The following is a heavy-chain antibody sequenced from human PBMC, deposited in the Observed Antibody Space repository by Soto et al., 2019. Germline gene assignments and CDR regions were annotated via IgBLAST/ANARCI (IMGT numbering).Heavy chain of an antibody. CDR3: ARSSSANVIDAFDI. Sequence: PGGSLRLSCAASGFTFSSYSMNWVRQAPGKGLEWVSYISSSSSTIYYADSVKGRFTISRDNAKNSLYLQMNSLRAEDTAVYYCARSSSANVIDAFDIWGQGTMVTVSS. V-gene: IGHV3-48*01. CDR1: GFTFSSYS. D-gene: IGHD2-2*01. CDR2: ISSSSSTI. J-gene: IGHJ3*02.